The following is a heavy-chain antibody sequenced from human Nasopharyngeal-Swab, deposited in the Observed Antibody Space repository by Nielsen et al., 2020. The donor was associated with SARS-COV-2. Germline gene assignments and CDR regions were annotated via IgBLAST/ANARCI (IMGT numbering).Heavy chain of an antibody. V-gene: IGHV1-46*01. Sequence: WVRQAPGQGLEWTGIINPSGGSTSYAQKFQGRVTMTRDTSTSTVYMELSSLRSEDTAVYYCASGYGSGRGKYFQHWGQGTLVTVSS. CDR3: ASGYGSGRGKYFQH. CDR2: INPSGGST. D-gene: IGHD3-10*01. J-gene: IGHJ1*01.